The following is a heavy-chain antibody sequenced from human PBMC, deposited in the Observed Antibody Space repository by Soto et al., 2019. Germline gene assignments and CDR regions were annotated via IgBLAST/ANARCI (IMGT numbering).Heavy chain of an antibody. V-gene: IGHV3-7*01. J-gene: IGHJ4*02. CDR2: IKEDGSEI. CDR3: ARASRWYLTY. Sequence: GGSLRLSCAASGFTFSTYWMSWVRQSPGKGLEWVANIKEDGSEIYYADSLKGRFTISRDNAKNSLYLQMNSLRAEDTAVYYCARASRWYLTYWGQGTLVTVSS. CDR1: GFTFSTYW. D-gene: IGHD6-13*01.